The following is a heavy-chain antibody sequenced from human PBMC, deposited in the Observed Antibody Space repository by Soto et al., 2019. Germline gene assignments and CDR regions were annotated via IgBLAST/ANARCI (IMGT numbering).Heavy chain of an antibody. CDR1: EFTFRSYW. D-gene: IGHD1-1*01. J-gene: IGHJ3*01. CDR3: ARSLPGSYGAFDL. CDR2: ISGDGSST. Sequence: EVQLVDSGGGLVQPGGSLRLSCAASEFTFRSYWMHWVRQSPGKGLVWVSRISGDGSSTNYADSVKGRFTISRDNAKNTVYLQSDSLRGEDTAVYYCARSLPGSYGAFDLWGQGTMVTVSS. V-gene: IGHV3-74*01.